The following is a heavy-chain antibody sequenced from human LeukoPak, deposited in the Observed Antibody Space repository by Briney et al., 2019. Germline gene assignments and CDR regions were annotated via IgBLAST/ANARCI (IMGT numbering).Heavy chain of an antibody. CDR2: ISSGSSTV. J-gene: IGHJ3*02. Sequence: GGSLRLSCAASGFTFSSYSMNWVRQAPGKGLEWVSYISSGSSTVYYADSVKGRFTISRDNAKNSLYLQMSSLRAEDTAVYYCARGYSSGRSAFDIWGQGTMVTVSS. CDR1: GFTFSSYS. CDR3: ARGYSSGRSAFDI. D-gene: IGHD6-19*01. V-gene: IGHV3-48*04.